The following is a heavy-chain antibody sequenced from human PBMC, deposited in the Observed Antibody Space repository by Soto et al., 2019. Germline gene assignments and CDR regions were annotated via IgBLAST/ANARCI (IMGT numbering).Heavy chain of an antibody. CDR3: ARDYDTSRGDWAYYGIDV. V-gene: IGHV3-66*01. CDR2: IYYGGTT. Sequence: EVPLVESGGGLVQPGGSLRISCAASGLTVSTNYMSWVRQAPGKGLEWVSIIYYGGTTYYADSVKGRFTISRDDSKNTLYRQMHSLRAEDTAVYYCARDYDTSRGDWAYYGIDVWGQGTTVTVSS. D-gene: IGHD3-9*01. J-gene: IGHJ6*02. CDR1: GLTVSTNY.